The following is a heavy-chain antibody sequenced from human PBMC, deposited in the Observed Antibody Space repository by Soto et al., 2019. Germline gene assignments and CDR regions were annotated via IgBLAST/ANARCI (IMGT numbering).Heavy chain of an antibody. CDR3: APRSMAVVPEY. V-gene: IGHV4-59*01. J-gene: IGHJ4*02. CDR1: GDSISSYY. D-gene: IGHD3-22*01. Sequence: QVQLQESGPGLVKPSETLSLTCAVSGDSISSYYCMWIRQPPGKGLESIGYLYYGRSANSNPSLKSRVTLSVDTSTNQCSLTLSSMTAADTAVYYWAPRSMAVVPEYWGQGTLVTVSS. CDR2: LYYGRSA.